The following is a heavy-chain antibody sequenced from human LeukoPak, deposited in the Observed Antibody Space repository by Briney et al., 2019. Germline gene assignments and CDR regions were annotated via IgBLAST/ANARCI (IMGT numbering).Heavy chain of an antibody. CDR3: VRAGDSSGWYFSGSWFDP. V-gene: IGHV1-46*01. CDR2: IYPRDGST. J-gene: IGHJ5*02. Sequence: ASVKVSCKASGYTFTSNYIHWVRQAPGQGLEWMGMIYPRDGSTSYAQKFQGRVTITADESTSTAYMELSSLRSEDTAVYYCVRAGDSSGWYFSGSWFDPWGQGTLVTVSS. CDR1: GYTFTSNY. D-gene: IGHD6-19*01.